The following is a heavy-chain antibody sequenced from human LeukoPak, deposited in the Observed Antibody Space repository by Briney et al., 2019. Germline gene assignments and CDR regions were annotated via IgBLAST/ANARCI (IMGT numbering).Heavy chain of an antibody. V-gene: IGHV4-39*01. D-gene: IGHD6-19*01. CDR1: GVSISSRSYY. CDR3: ASTGYSSGWSRLDY. CDR2: IYYSGST. J-gene: IGHJ4*02. Sequence: SETLSLTCTVSGVSISSRSYYWGWIRQPPGRVLEWIGSIYYSGSTYYNPSLKSRVTISVDTSTNQCSLKLSSVTAADTAVYYCASTGYSSGWSRLDYWGQGTLVTVSS.